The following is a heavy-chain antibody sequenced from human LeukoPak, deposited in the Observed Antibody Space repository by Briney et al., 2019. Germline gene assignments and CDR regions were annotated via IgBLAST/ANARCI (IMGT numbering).Heavy chain of an antibody. V-gene: IGHV4-59*01. CDR3: ARDGDSSSWALDY. Sequence: PSETLSLTCTVSGGSISSYYWSWIRQPPGKGLEWIGYIYYSGSTNYNPSLKSRVTISVDTSKNQFSLKLSSVTAADTAVYYCARDGDSSSWALDYWGQGTLVTVSS. D-gene: IGHD6-13*01. CDR1: GGSISSYY. CDR2: IYYSGST. J-gene: IGHJ4*02.